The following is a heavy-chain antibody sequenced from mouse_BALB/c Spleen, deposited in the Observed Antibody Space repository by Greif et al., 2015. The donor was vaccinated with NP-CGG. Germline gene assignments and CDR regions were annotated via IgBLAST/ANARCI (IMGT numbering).Heavy chain of an antibody. D-gene: IGHD1-2*01. V-gene: IGHV1S41*01. Sequence: DLVKPGASVKLSCKASGYTFTSYWINWIKQRPGQGLEWIGRIAPGSGSTYYNEMFKGKATLTVDTSSSTAYIQLSSLSSEDSAVYFCAREGITTAYYYAMDYWGQGTSVTVSS. CDR1: GYTFTSYW. CDR2: IAPGSGST. CDR3: AREGITTAYYYAMDY. J-gene: IGHJ4*01.